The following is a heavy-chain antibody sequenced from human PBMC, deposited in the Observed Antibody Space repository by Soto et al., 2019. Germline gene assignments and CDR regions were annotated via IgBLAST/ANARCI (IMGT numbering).Heavy chain of an antibody. CDR2: MWYDRSHT. V-gene: IGHV3-33*01. D-gene: IGHD1-1*01. CDR1: GFTFSSYA. CDR3: SRDRSWRTGYYSGIDV. Sequence: QAHLVESGGGVVQPGGSLRLSCAASGFTFSSYAMHWVRQAPGKWLEWVALMWYDRSHTYYAESVKGRFNISRDESKNMLFLHMSGLRAEDTAVYYCSRDRSWRTGYYSGIDVWGQGTTVTVS. J-gene: IGHJ6*02.